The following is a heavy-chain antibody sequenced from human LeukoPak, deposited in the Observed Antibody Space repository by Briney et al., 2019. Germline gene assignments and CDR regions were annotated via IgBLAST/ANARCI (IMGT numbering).Heavy chain of an antibody. J-gene: IGHJ5*02. V-gene: IGHV4-39*07. D-gene: IGHD5-24*01. CDR1: GDSISKDYYC. Sequence: SETLSLTCTVSGDSISKDYYCWAWIRQPPGKGLEWIGTIYNNANTYYNPPLESRVTMSVDTSKNQISLTLTSVTAADTAVYYCARDHIDGFNPNNWFDPWGQGTLVTVSS. CDR2: IYNNANT. CDR3: ARDHIDGFNPNNWFDP.